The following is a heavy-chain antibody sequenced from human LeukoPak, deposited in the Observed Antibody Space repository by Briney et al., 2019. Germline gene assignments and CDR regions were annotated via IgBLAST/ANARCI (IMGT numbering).Heavy chain of an antibody. CDR1: GFNFSSYW. Sequence: GGSLRLSCAASGFNFSSYWMSWVRQAPGKGLEWVANIKQDGSEKYYVDSVKGRFTISRDNAKNSLYLQMNSLRAEDTAVYFCARGQTTVTNWGQGTLVTVSP. CDR3: ARGQTTVTN. J-gene: IGHJ4*02. D-gene: IGHD4-17*01. CDR2: IKQDGSEK. V-gene: IGHV3-7*03.